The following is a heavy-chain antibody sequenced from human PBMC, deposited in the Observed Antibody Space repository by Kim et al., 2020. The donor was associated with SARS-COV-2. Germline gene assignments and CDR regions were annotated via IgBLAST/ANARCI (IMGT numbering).Heavy chain of an antibody. V-gene: IGHV3-33*05. J-gene: IGHJ6*02. Sequence: GGSLRLSCAASGFTFSRFAMHWVRQAPGKGLEWVAVISYDGSDKYYADSVRGRFTISRDNSKNTLSLQMNSLTAEDTAVYYCARGLSTEVPGTRIMDDWGQGTPVTVSS. CDR1: GFTFSRFA. CDR2: ISYDGSDK. CDR3: ARGLSTEVPGTRIMDD.